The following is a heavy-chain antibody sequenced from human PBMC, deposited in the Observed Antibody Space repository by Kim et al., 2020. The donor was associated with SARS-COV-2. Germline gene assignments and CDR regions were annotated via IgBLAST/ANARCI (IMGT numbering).Heavy chain of an antibody. J-gene: IGHJ4*02. D-gene: IGHD5-18*01. V-gene: IGHV3-23*01. Sequence: GGSLRLSCAASGFTFSSYAMSWVRQAPGKGLEWVSAISGSGGCTYYADSVKGLFTISSDNAKNSLYLQMNSLRAEDTAVYYCATGAYGYLYCWGQGVLV. CDR3: ATGAYGYLYC. CDR2: ISGSGGCT. CDR1: GFTFSSYA.